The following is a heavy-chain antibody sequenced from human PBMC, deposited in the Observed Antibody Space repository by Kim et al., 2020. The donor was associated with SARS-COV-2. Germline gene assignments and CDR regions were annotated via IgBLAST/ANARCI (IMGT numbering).Heavy chain of an antibody. D-gene: IGHD4-4*01. CDR1: GFTFSSYS. V-gene: IGHV3-21*01. CDR3: ARDGPDDYKTPHYYYGMDV. Sequence: GGSLRLSCAASGFTFSSYSMNWVRQAPGKGLEWVSSISSSSSYIYYADSVKGRFTISRDNAKNSLYLQMNSLRAEDTAVYYCARDGPDDYKTPHYYYGMDVWGQGTTVTVSS. J-gene: IGHJ6*02. CDR2: ISSSSSYI.